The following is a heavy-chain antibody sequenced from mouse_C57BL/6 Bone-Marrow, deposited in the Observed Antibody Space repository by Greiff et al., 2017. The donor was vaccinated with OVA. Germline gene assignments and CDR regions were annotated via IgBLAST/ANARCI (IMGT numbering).Heavy chain of an antibody. CDR3: ARTLYYGSRGGYAMDY. V-gene: IGHV5-15*01. CDR2: ISNLAYSI. J-gene: IGHJ4*01. Sequence: EVKLMESGGGLVQPGGSLKLSCAASGFTFSDYGMAWVRQAPRKGPEWVAFISNLAYSIYYADTVTGRFTISRENAKNTLYLEMSSLRSEDTAMYYCARTLYYGSRGGYAMDYWGQGTSVTVSS. D-gene: IGHD1-1*01. CDR1: GFTFSDYG.